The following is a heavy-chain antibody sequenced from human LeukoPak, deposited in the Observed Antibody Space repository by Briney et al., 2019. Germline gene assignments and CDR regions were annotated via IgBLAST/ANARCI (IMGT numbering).Heavy chain of an antibody. D-gene: IGHD3-22*01. CDR1: GCTVSSNY. V-gene: IGHV3-53*01. CDR3: AREGCYNSSPMWYFDS. J-gene: IGHJ4*02. CDR2: IYSGGTT. Sequence: GGSLRLSCAVSGCTVSSNYMAWVRQAPGKGLEWVSVIYSGGTTYYADSVKGRFTISRDNSKNTLYLQMNSLRAEDTAMYYCAREGCYNSSPMWYFDSWGPGALVTVSS.